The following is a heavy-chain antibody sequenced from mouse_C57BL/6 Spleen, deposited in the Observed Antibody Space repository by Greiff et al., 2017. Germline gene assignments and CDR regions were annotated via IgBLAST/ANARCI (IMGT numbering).Heavy chain of an antibody. Sequence: EVQGVESGGGLVKPGGSLKLSCAASGFTLSDYGMHWVRQAPEKGLEWVAYISSGSSTIYYADTVKGRFTISRDNAKNTLFLQMTSLRSEDTAMYYCARPGTTVVAPFDYWGQGTTLTVSS. CDR1: GFTLSDYG. D-gene: IGHD1-1*01. CDR2: ISSGSSTI. V-gene: IGHV5-17*01. CDR3: ARPGTTVVAPFDY. J-gene: IGHJ2*01.